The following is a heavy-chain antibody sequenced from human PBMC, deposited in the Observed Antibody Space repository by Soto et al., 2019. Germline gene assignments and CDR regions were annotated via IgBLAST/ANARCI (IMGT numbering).Heavy chain of an antibody. CDR2: IKQDGSEK. V-gene: IGHV3-7*03. CDR3: AKAPVPALLPATLYYFDY. D-gene: IGHD2-2*01. J-gene: IGHJ4*02. Sequence: GGSLRLSCAASGFTFSRYWMSWVRQAPRKGLEWVANIKQDGSEKYYVDSVKGRFTISRDNAKNSVYLQMNSLRAEDTAVYYCAKAPVPALLPATLYYFDYWGQGTLVTVSS. CDR1: GFTFSRYW.